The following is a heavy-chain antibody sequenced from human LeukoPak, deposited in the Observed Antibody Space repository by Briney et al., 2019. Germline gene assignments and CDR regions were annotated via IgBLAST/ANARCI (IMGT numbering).Heavy chain of an antibody. CDR3: AKSSYYDFWRGYKIYY. V-gene: IGHV3-23*01. Sequence: PGGSLRLSCAASGFTFSNYAMSWVRPAPGKGLEWVSDISGSGSSTYSAESVKGRFTVSRDNSKNTLYLQMNSLRVEDTAVYYCAKSSYYDFWRGYKIYYWGQGTLVTVSS. CDR2: ISGSGSST. CDR1: GFTFSNYA. J-gene: IGHJ4*02. D-gene: IGHD3-3*01.